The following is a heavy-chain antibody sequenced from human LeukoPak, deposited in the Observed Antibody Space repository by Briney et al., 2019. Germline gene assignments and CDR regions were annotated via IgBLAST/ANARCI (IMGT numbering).Heavy chain of an antibody. J-gene: IGHJ6*03. Sequence: GESLKISCKGSGYNFTSYWIGWVRQMPGKGLEWMGIIYPGDSDTRYSPSFQGQVTISADKSISTAYLQWSSLKASDTAMYYCARHRIAVAGLNYYYYMDVWGKGTTVTVSS. CDR3: ARHRIAVAGLNYYYYMDV. CDR2: IYPGDSDT. V-gene: IGHV5-51*01. D-gene: IGHD6-19*01. CDR1: GYNFTSYW.